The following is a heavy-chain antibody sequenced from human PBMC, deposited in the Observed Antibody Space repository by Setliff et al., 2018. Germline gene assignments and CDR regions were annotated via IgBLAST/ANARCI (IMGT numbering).Heavy chain of an antibody. CDR3: RQAVVGRDVFDI. J-gene: IGHJ3*02. D-gene: IGHD1-1*01. CDR2: INQSGSG. CDR1: GGSFDTYY. Sequence: TSETLSLTCNVYGGSFDTYYWSWIRQPPGKGLEWFGEINQSGSGDYNPSFKGRVTISVDTSKKQFSLTLTSVTAADTALYYCRQAVVGRDVFDIWGQGTVVT. V-gene: IGHV4-34*01.